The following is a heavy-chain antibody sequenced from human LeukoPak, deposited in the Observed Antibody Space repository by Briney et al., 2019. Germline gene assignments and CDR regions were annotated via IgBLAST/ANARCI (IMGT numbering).Heavy chain of an antibody. CDR3: AKHRTTRWLDFDY. CDR1: GFTFSSYS. CDR2: ISSSSSYI. V-gene: IGHV3-21*04. J-gene: IGHJ4*02. D-gene: IGHD1-14*01. Sequence: GGSLRLSCAASGFTFSSYSMNWVRQAPGKGLEWVSSISSSSSYIYYADSVKGRFTISRDNAKNSLYLQMNSLRAEDTAVYYCAKHRTTRWLDFDYWGQGTLVTVSS.